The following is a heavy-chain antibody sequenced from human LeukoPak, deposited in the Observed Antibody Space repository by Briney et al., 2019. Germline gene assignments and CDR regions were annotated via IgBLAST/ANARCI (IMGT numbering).Heavy chain of an antibody. CDR3: AREATYDFWSGYLY. J-gene: IGHJ4*02. Sequence: ASVKVSCKASGGTFSSYAISWVRQAPGQGLEWMGWINPNSGGTNYAQKFQGRVTMTRDTSISTAYMELSRLRSDDTAVYYCAREATYDFWSGYLYWGQGTLVTVSS. V-gene: IGHV1-2*02. CDR1: GGTFSSYA. CDR2: INPNSGGT. D-gene: IGHD3-3*01.